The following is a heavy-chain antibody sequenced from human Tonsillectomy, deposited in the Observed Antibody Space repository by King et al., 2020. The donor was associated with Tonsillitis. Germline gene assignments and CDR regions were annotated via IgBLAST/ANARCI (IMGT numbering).Heavy chain of an antibody. CDR3: ARGERYYYDSSGYYSPPPTDI. J-gene: IGHJ3*02. V-gene: IGHV3-11*05. CDR1: GFTFRDYY. D-gene: IGHD3-22*01. Sequence: VQLVESGGGLVKPGGSLRLSCAASGFTFRDYYMSWIRQAPGKGLEWVSYISSSSSYTNYADSVKGRFTISRDNAKNSLYLQMNSLRAEDTAVDYCARGERYYYDSSGYYSPPPTDIWGQGTMVTVSS. CDR2: ISSSSSYT.